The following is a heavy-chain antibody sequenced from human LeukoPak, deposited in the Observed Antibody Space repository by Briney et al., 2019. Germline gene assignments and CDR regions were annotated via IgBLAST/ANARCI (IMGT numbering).Heavy chain of an antibody. CDR1: GFTFSSYS. V-gene: IGHV3-21*01. CDR2: IGSSSSYI. D-gene: IGHD2-15*01. CDR3: ARVVYCTGGICQIFAFDT. J-gene: IGHJ3*02. Sequence: GGSLRLSCAASGFTFSSYSMNWVRQAPGKGLEWVSSIGSSSSYIYYADSVKGRFSISRDNAKNSLYLQMNSLRAEDTAVYYCARVVYCTGGICQIFAFDTWGQGTMVTVSS.